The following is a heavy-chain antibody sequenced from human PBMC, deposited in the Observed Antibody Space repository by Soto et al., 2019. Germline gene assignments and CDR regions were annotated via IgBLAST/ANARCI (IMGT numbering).Heavy chain of an antibody. D-gene: IGHD2-15*01. J-gene: IGHJ4*02. CDR1: GGSISSGGYY. V-gene: IGHV4-31*03. CDR3: ARAGYCSGGSCYFDY. Sequence: QVQLQESGPGLVKPSQTLSLTCTVSGGSISSGGYYWSWIRQHPGKGLEWIGYIYYSGSTYYNPSLKSRVTMSVETSKNQFSLKLSSVTAADTAVYYCARAGYCSGGSCYFDYWGQGTLVTVSS. CDR2: IYYSGST.